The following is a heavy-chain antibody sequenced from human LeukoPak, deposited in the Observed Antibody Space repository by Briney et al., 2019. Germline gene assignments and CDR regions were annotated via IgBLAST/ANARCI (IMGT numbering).Heavy chain of an antibody. J-gene: IGHJ4*02. Sequence: GGSLSLSCAASGFTFDDYAMHWVRQAPGKGLEWVSLISGDGGSTYYADSVKGRFTISRDNSKNSLYLQMNSLRTEDTALYYCANSWWDWGQGTLVTVSS. CDR1: GFTFDDYA. CDR3: ANSWWD. V-gene: IGHV3-43*02. CDR2: ISGDGGST. D-gene: IGHD2-15*01.